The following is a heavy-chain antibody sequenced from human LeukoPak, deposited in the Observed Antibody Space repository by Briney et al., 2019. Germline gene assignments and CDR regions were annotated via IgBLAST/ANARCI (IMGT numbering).Heavy chain of an antibody. J-gene: IGHJ4*02. CDR1: GYSFSSYG. V-gene: IGHV1-18*01. CDR2: ISAYNGNT. Sequence: GASVKVSCKASGYSFSSYGISWVRQAPGQGLEWMGWISAYNGNTNYAQKLQGRVTMTTDTSTSTAYMELRSLRSDDTAVYCCARDPLNSGYDWGPFGYWGQGTLVTVSS. D-gene: IGHD5-12*01. CDR3: ARDPLNSGYDWGPFGY.